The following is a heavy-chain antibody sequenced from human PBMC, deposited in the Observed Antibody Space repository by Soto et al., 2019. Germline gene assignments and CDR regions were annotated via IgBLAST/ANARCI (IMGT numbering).Heavy chain of an antibody. V-gene: IGHV5-51*01. CDR3: ARHVKYSGYEGGPYYYYYYYMDV. D-gene: IGHD5-12*01. CDR1: GYSFTSYW. J-gene: IGHJ6*03. Sequence: GESLKISCKGSGYSFTSYWIGWVRQMPGKGLEWMGIIYPGDSDTRYSPSFQGQVTISADKSISTAYLQWSSLKASDTARYYCARHVKYSGYEGGPYYYYYYYMDVWGKGTTVTVSS. CDR2: IYPGDSDT.